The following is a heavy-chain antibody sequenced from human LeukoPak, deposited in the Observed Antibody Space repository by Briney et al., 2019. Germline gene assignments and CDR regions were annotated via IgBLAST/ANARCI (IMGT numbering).Heavy chain of an antibody. CDR1: GGSISSYY. CDR2: IYTSGST. CDR3: ARVVAGTGTYYYYYYMDV. Sequence: SETLSLTCTVSGGSISSYYWSWIRQPAGKGLEWIGRIYTSGSTNYNPSLKSRVAMSVDTSKNQFSLKLSSVTAADTAVYYCARVVAGTGTYYYYYYMDVWGKGTTVTVSS. J-gene: IGHJ6*03. V-gene: IGHV4-4*07. D-gene: IGHD6-19*01.